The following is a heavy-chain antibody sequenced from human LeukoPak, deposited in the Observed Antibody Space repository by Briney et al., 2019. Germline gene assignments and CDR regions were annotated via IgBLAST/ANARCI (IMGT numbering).Heavy chain of an antibody. D-gene: IGHD6-19*01. CDR3: ARHSSGWYLFFGY. CDR2: IKQDGSEK. V-gene: IGHV3-7*01. Sequence: GGSLRLSCAASGFTFSSYWMSWVRQAPGKGLEWVANIKQDGSEKYYVDSVKGRFTISRDNAKNLLYLQMNSLRAEDTAVYYCARHSSGWYLFFGYWGQGTLVTVSS. J-gene: IGHJ4*02. CDR1: GFTFSSYW.